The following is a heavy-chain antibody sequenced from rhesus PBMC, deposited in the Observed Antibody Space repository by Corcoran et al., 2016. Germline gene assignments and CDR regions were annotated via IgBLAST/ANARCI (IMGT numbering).Heavy chain of an antibody. D-gene: IGHD6-25*01. Sequence: QVQLQESGPGLVKPSETLSLTCAVSGGSISSSNWWSWIRQSPGKGLEWIGYISDSNGSTYYNPSLKSRVTISTDTSKIQFSLKLSSVTAADTAVYYCARDRGGSRYFDYWGQGVLVTVSS. J-gene: IGHJ4*01. CDR3: ARDRGGSRYFDY. CDR1: GGSISSSNW. V-gene: IGHV4-65*01. CDR2: ISDSNGST.